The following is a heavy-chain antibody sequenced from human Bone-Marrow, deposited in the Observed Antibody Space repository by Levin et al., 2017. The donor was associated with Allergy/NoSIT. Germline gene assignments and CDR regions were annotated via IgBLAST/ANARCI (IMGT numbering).Heavy chain of an antibody. CDR1: GYTFSDYW. J-gene: IGHJ5*01. CDR3: ARLTGYFHLGIWFDS. Sequence: GESLKISCKGSGYTFSDYWIGWVRQMPGKGLEYMGIIYPGDSNTRYNPAFQGQVTMSADKSITTAYLQWRSLKASDTAIYYCARLTGYFHLGIWFDSWGQGTLLTVSS. D-gene: IGHD2/OR15-2a*01. CDR2: IYPGDSNT. V-gene: IGHV5-51*01.